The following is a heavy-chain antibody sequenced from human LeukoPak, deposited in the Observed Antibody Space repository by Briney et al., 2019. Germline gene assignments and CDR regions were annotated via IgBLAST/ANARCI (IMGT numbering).Heavy chain of an antibody. J-gene: IGHJ2*01. D-gene: IGHD3-22*01. V-gene: IGHV3-11*03. CDR2: ISNSSDYT. Sequence: KPGGSLRLSCAVSGFSFSDYYMSWIRQAPEKGLEWVSHISNSSDYTNYADSVKGRFTISRDNAKKSLYLQMNSLRAENTAVYYCARRLRYYDSGGYSYWYFDLWGRGSLVTVSS. CDR3: ARRLRYYDSGGYSYWYFDL. CDR1: GFSFSDYY.